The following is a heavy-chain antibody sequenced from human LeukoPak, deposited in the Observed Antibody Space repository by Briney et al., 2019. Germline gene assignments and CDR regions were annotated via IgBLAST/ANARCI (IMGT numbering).Heavy chain of an antibody. CDR3: ARTGSTVTMLYPFDH. V-gene: IGHV4-31*03. Sequence: TPSETLSLTCTVSGGSISSGGYYWSWIRQHPGKGLEWIGYIYYSGSTYYNPSLKSRVSISVDTSKNQFSLKLSSVTAADTAVYYCARTGSTVTMLYPFDHWGQGTLVTVSS. D-gene: IGHD4-17*01. CDR2: IYYSGST. J-gene: IGHJ4*02. CDR1: GGSISSGGYY.